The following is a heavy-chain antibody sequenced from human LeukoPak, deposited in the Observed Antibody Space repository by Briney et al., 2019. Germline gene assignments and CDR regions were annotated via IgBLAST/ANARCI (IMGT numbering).Heavy chain of an antibody. J-gene: IGHJ4*02. CDR2: ISRGSDHI. V-gene: IGHV3-21*01. Sequence: GGSLRLSCAASGFTFSSYAMNWIRQAPGKGLEWVSSISRGSDHIFYADSMKGRFTISRDNAKNSLYLQMNSLGAEDTAVYYCARFELDSGGYASNFDSWGQGTLVTVSS. CDR3: ARFELDSGGYASNFDS. CDR1: GFTFSSYA. D-gene: IGHD3-22*01.